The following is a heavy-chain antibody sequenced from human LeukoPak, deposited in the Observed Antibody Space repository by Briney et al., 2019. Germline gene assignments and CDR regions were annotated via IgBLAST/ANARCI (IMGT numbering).Heavy chain of an antibody. D-gene: IGHD6-19*01. CDR2: INSDGSIT. CDR3: AKGSVAVAGPLGF. V-gene: IGHV3-74*01. CDR1: GFTFSSYW. Sequence: QPGGSLRLSCAASGFTFSSYWMHWVRQSPGKGLVWVSRINSDGSITTYADSVKGRFTISRDNAKNTLYLLMNSLRAEDTALYYCAKGSVAVAGPLGFWGQGTLVTVSS. J-gene: IGHJ4*02.